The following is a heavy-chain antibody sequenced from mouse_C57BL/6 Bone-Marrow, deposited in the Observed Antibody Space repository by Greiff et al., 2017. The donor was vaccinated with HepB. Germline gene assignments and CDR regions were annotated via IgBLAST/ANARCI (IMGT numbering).Heavy chain of an antibody. CDR2: ISSGSSTI. Sequence: EVNLVESGGGLVKPGGSLKLSCAASGFTFSDYGMHWVRQAPEKGLAWVAYISSGSSTIYYADTVTCRVTISRDNAKNTLFLQMTSLRSEDTAMYYCARKEYSNSWFAYWGQGTLVTVSA. J-gene: IGHJ3*01. CDR3: ARKEYSNSWFAY. D-gene: IGHD2-5*01. CDR1: GFTFSDYG. V-gene: IGHV5-17*01.